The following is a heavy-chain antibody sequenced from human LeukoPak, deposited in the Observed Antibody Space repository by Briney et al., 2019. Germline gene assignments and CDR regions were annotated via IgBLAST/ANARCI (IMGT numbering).Heavy chain of an antibody. CDR1: GGSINSYY. V-gene: IGHV4-59*01. J-gene: IGHJ4*02. Sequence: SETLSLTCTVSGGSINSYYWSWIRQPPGKGLEWIGYISYSGSTNYNPSLKSRVTISVDTSKNLFFLKLTSVTAADTALYYCARGNANWGQGTLVTVSS. CDR3: ARGNAN. CDR2: ISYSGST.